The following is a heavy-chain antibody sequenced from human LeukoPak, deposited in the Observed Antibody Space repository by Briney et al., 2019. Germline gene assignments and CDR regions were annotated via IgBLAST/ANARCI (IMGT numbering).Heavy chain of an antibody. CDR2: ISAYNGNT. CDR3: AREAGYNWNYFPLPNYYYYYMDV. V-gene: IGHV1-18*01. Sequence: ASVKVSCKASGYTFTSYGISWVRQAPGQGLEWMGWISAYNGNTNYAQKLQGRVTMTTDTSTSTAYMELRSLRSDDTAVYYCAREAGYNWNYFPLPNYYYYYMDVWGKGTTVTVSS. CDR1: GYTFTSYG. D-gene: IGHD1-7*01. J-gene: IGHJ6*03.